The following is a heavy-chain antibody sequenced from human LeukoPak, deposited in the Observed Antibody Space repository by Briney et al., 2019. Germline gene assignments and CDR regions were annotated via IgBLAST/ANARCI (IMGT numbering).Heavy chain of an antibody. CDR1: GFTFSSYW. D-gene: IGHD3-22*01. Sequence: GGSLRLSCAASGFTFSSYWMSWVRQAPGKGLEWVANIKQDGSEKYYVDSVKGRFTISRDSAKNSLYLQMNSLRAEGTAVYYCARDPDYYDSSGYYSQGAGSDYWGQGTLVTVSS. CDR2: IKQDGSEK. J-gene: IGHJ4*02. V-gene: IGHV3-7*01. CDR3: ARDPDYYDSSGYYSQGAGSDY.